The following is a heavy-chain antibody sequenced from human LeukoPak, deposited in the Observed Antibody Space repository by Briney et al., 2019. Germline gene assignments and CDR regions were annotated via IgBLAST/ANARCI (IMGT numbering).Heavy chain of an antibody. CDR2: FSSGGRT. CDR1: GFTVSTYS. Sequence: GGSLRLSCAASGFTVSTYSMSWVRQAPGKGLEWVATFSSGGRTSYADSVKGRFTISRDTSQNTVYLQMNSLRDEDTALYYCARGGTSAAGIDYWGQGTLVTVSS. D-gene: IGHD6-13*01. J-gene: IGHJ4*02. V-gene: IGHV3-53*01. CDR3: ARGGTSAAGIDY.